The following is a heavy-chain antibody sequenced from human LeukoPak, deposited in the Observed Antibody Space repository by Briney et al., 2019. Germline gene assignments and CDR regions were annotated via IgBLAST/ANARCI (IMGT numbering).Heavy chain of an antibody. Sequence: PGYSFTSYSPSFQGHVTISADKSISTAYLQWSSLKASDTAMYYCARQTGITGTIDYWGQGTLVTVSS. CDR3: ARQTGITGTIDY. V-gene: IGHV5-10-1*01. CDR2: PGYSFT. D-gene: IGHD1-7*01. J-gene: IGHJ4*02.